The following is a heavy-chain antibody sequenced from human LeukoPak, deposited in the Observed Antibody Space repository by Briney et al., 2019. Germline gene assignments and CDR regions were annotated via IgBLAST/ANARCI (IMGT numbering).Heavy chain of an antibody. J-gene: IGHJ4*02. V-gene: IGHV1-2*02. CDR3: ARAGETYYYDSSGYYQY. Sequence: ASVKVSCTASGYTFTGYYMHWVRQAPGQGLEWMGWINPNSGGTNYAQKFQGRVTMTRDTSISTAYMELSRLRSDDTAVYYCARAGETYYYDSSGYYQYWGQGTLVTVSS. CDR2: INPNSGGT. CDR1: GYTFTGYY. D-gene: IGHD3-22*01.